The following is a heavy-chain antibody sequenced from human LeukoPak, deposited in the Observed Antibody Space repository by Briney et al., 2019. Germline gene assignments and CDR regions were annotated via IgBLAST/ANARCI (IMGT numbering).Heavy chain of an antibody. V-gene: IGHV3-74*01. J-gene: IGHJ4*02. CDR2: VKSDGTAT. CDR3: VRKFATGD. Sequence: GGSLRLSCAASGFTFSSHLMHWVRQAQGTGLVWVSSVKSDGTATNYADSVKGRFTIARDNAKNTLYLQMNSLRVEDTAVYYCVRKFATGDWGQGTLVTVSS. CDR1: GFTFSSHL. D-gene: IGHD1-14*01.